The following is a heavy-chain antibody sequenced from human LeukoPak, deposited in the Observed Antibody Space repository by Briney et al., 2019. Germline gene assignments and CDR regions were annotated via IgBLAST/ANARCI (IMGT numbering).Heavy chain of an antibody. D-gene: IGHD1-26*01. J-gene: IGHJ4*02. CDR3: ARAVKWDY. Sequence: QSGGSLRLSCAASGFTFSNYGMHWVRQSPGKGLEWVSYISSSGTTIYYADSVKGRFTISRDTAKNTLYLQMNSLRVEDTAVYYCARAVKWDYWGQGALVTVSS. CDR1: GFTFSNYG. V-gene: IGHV3-48*04. CDR2: ISSSGTTI.